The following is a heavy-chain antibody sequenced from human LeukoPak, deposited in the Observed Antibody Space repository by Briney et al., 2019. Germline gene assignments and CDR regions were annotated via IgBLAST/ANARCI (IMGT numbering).Heavy chain of an antibody. CDR1: GGSFSGYY. D-gene: IGHD6-19*01. V-gene: IGHV4-34*01. J-gene: IGHJ4*02. CDR3: ARGGIAVAGTLKY. Sequence: KASETLSLTCAVYGGSFSGYYWSWIRQPPGKGLEWIGEINHSGSTNYNPSPKSRVTISVDTSKNQFSLKLSSVTAADTAVYYCARGGIAVAGTLKYWGQGTLVTVSS. CDR2: INHSGST.